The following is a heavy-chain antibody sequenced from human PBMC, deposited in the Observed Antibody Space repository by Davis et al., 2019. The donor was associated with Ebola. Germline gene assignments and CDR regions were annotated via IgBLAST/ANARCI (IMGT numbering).Heavy chain of an antibody. D-gene: IGHD6-19*01. V-gene: IGHV4-59*08. CDR1: GGSISSYY. CDR3: ARAVAGILSWFDP. Sequence: SETLSLTCTVSGGSISSYYWSWIRQPPGKGLEWIGYIFHSGSTNYNPSLKSRVIISIDTSKNQFSLKLSSVTAADTAVYYCARAVAGILSWFDPWGQGTLVTVSS. CDR2: IFHSGST. J-gene: IGHJ5*02.